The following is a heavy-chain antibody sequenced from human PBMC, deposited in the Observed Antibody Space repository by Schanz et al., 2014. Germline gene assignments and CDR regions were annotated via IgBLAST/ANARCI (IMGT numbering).Heavy chain of an antibody. CDR2: INPSGGST. CDR3: ARGYRLQYYDDIWGSYRDPTELDS. Sequence: QVQLLQSGAEVKKPGASVKVSCKASGYTFVSDSMHWVRQAPGQGLEWMGMINPSGGSTTYAQKFQCGVTMTGDTYTSTVYMKLSSLRSKDTAFYYCARGYRLQYYDDIWGSYRDPTELDSWGQGTLVTVSS. V-gene: IGHV1-46*01. J-gene: IGHJ5*01. D-gene: IGHD3-16*02. CDR1: GYTFVSDS.